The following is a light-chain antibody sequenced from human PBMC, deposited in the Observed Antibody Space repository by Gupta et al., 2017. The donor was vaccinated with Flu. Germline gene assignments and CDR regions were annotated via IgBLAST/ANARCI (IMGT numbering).Light chain of an antibody. J-gene: IGKJ1*01. V-gene: IGKV3-11*01. Sequence: PTTLSSSPGERATLPCRASQGVGTSLAWYQQKPGQSPRLLIFDASNRATGIPARFSGGGSGTDFTLTISSLEPEDFVVYYCQQRTNWLWTFGQGTKVEIK. CDR1: QGVGTS. CDR3: QQRTNWLWT. CDR2: DAS.